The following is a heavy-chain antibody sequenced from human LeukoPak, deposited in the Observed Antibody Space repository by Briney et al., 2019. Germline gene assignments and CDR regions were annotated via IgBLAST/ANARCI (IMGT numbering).Heavy chain of an antibody. CDR3: AKGLKPGYYYYMDV. CDR2: ICSGGST. Sequence: GGSLRLSCAASGFTVSSNYMSWVRQAPGKGLEWVSVICSGGSTYYADSVKGRFTISRDNSKNSLYLQMNSLRTEDTALYYCAKGLKPGYYYYMDVWGKGTTVTVSS. V-gene: IGHV3-53*05. CDR1: GFTVSSNY. J-gene: IGHJ6*03.